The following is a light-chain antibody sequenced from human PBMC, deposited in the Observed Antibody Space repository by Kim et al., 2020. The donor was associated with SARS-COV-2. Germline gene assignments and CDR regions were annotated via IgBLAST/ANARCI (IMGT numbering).Light chain of an antibody. Sequence: PGERATLSCRASQSVNSNYLAWYQRKPGQTPRLLIYGASSRATGIPDRFSGSGSGTEFTLTISRLEPEDFAVYYCQQYGSSPLTFGGGTKVDIK. CDR2: GAS. CDR3: QQYGSSPLT. CDR1: QSVNSNY. J-gene: IGKJ4*01. V-gene: IGKV3-20*01.